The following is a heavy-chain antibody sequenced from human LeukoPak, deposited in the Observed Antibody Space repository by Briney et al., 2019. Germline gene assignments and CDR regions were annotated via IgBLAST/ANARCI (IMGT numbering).Heavy chain of an antibody. CDR3: ARTNDYGDYFDY. CDR2: INPNSGGT. CDR1: GYTFTGYY. V-gene: IGHV1-2*06. D-gene: IGHD4-17*01. J-gene: IGHJ4*02. Sequence: ASVKVSCKASGYTFTGYYMHWVRQAPGQGLEWMGRINPNSGGTNYAQKFQGRVTMTRDTSISTAYMELSRLRSDDTAVYYCARTNDYGDYFDYWGQGTLVTVSS.